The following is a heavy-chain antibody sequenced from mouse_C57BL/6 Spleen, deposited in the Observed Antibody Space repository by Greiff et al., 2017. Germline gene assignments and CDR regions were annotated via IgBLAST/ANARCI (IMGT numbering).Heavy chain of an antibody. CDR1: GFTFSDYG. J-gene: IGHJ4*01. CDR3: ARPTGYAMDY. D-gene: IGHD1-1*01. V-gene: IGHV5-17*01. CDR2: ISSGSSTI. Sequence: EVQLVESGGGLVKPGGSLKLSCAASGFTFSDYGMHWVRQAPEKGLEWVAYISSGSSTIYYADTVTGRFTISRDNAKNTLFLQMTSLRSEDTAMYYCARPTGYAMDYWGQGTSVTVSS.